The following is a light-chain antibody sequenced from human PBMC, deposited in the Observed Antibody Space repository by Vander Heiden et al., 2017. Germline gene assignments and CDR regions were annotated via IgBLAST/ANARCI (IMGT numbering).Light chain of an antibody. CDR1: QTVSGT. CDR3: QQYQKWPLT. CDR2: GAS. Sequence: EIVMTQSPATLSVSPGERATVSCRASQTVSGTVAWYQQKPGKTPRLLIYGASTRATGIPARFSGSGSGTEFTLTISSLQSEDFAVYYCQQYQKWPLTFGGGTKVEIK. J-gene: IGKJ4*01. V-gene: IGKV3D-15*01.